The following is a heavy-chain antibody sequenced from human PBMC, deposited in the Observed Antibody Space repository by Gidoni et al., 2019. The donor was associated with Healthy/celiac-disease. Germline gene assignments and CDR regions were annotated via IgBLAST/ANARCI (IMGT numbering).Heavy chain of an antibody. J-gene: IGHJ4*02. Sequence: EVQLLESGGGLVQPGGSLRLCCAASGIPFSSYAMGWVRQAPGKGLEWVSAISGSGGSTYYADSVKGRFTISRDNSKNTLYLQMNSLRAEDTAVYYCAKDAGYSYGYFDYWGQGTLVTVSS. CDR2: ISGSGGST. CDR3: AKDAGYSYGYFDY. CDR1: GIPFSSYA. D-gene: IGHD5-18*01. V-gene: IGHV3-23*01.